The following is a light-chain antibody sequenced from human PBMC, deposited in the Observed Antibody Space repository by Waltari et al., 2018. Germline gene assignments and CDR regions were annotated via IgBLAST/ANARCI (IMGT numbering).Light chain of an antibody. V-gene: IGLV2-14*01. CDR1: SSDVGGYDY. CDR2: EVT. Sequence: QPASVSGSPGQSITISCTGPSSDVGGYDYVSWYQQHPGKAPKLLIYEVTNRPSGVSNRFSGSKSGNTASLTISGLQAEDEADYYCSSYTASDVVFGGGTKLTVL. CDR3: SSYTASDVV. J-gene: IGLJ2*01.